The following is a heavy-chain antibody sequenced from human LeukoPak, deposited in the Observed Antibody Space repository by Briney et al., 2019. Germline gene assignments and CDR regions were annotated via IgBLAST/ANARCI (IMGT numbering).Heavy chain of an antibody. J-gene: IGHJ5*02. CDR2: ISYDGIDI. CDR3: AKHLFHYRKYNSDYGVLDT. Sequence: GGSLGLPCRASGFTFSNYAINWVRQAPGKGLEWVAAISYDGIDIAYADSVRGRFTISRDNSKSTLYLQMSSLRAEDSALYYCAKHLFHYRKYNSDYGVLDTWGQGTLVTASS. D-gene: IGHD4-11*01. CDR1: GFTFSNYA. V-gene: IGHV3-30*18.